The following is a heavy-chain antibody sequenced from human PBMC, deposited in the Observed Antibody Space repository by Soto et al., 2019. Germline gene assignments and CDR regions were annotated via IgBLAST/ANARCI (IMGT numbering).Heavy chain of an antibody. Sequence: SETLSLTCTVSGGSITSSYWSWIRRPPGKGLEWIAYIYDTGISGYTPSTSYNPSLKSRVTMSVDTSKSQFSLKLTSVTAADTAVYYCARGEDAFFYYGLGVWGQGITVTVSS. V-gene: IGHV4-59*01. CDR2: IYDTGISGYTPST. CDR3: ARGEDAFFYYGLGV. J-gene: IGHJ6*02. CDR1: GGSITSSY.